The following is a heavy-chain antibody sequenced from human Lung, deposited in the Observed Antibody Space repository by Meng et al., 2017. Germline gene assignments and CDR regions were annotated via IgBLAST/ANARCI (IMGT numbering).Heavy chain of an antibody. D-gene: IGHD2-15*01. CDR3: ASGTPGRSYCDY. CDR2: FVNYVDT. CDR1: GYTFGSYG. J-gene: IGHJ4*02. Sequence: QDHLLQSGPEVKKPGAEGRVSCKASGYTFGSYGICWVRQAPGQGLEWMGWFVNYVDTYPAPKFQGRVTMTTDTHTNTAFMELRSLTSDDTAVYYCASGTPGRSYCDYWGQGTLVTVSS. V-gene: IGHV1-18*01.